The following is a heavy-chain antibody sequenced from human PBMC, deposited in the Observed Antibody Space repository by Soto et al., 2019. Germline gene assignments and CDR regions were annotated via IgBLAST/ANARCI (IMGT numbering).Heavy chain of an antibody. D-gene: IGHD3-22*01. CDR1: GGSFSGYY. CDR3: ARGIAMKLVVHSDASDKYYLDS. CDR2: INHSGST. Sequence: SETLSLTCAVYGGSFSGYYWSWIRQPPGKGLEWIGEINHSGSTNYNPSLKSRVTISVDTSKNQFSLKMTSVAAADTAMYYCARGIAMKLVVHSDASDKYYLDSWGQGTLVTSPQ. J-gene: IGHJ4*02. V-gene: IGHV4-34*01.